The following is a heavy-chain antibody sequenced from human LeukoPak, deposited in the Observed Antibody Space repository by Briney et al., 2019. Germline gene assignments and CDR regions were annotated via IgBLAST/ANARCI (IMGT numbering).Heavy chain of an antibody. V-gene: IGHV3-21*01. CDR3: ARHRYYYGSGSYYPNWFDP. D-gene: IGHD3-10*01. J-gene: IGHJ5*02. CDR2: ISSSSSYI. Sequence: GGSLRLSCAASGFTFSSYSMNWVRQAPGKGLEWVSSISSSSSYIYYADSVKGRFTISRDNAKNSLYLQMNSLRAEDTAVYYCARHRYYYGSGSYYPNWFDPWGQGTLVTVSS. CDR1: GFTFSSYS.